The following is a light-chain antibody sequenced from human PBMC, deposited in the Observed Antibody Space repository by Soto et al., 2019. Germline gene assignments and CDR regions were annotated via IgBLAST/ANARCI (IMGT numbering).Light chain of an antibody. CDR1: QSVSSY. V-gene: IGKV3-11*01. CDR2: DAS. CDR3: QQRSNWPLEET. Sequence: EIVLTQSPATLSLSPGERATLSCRASQSVSSYLAWYQQKPGQAPRLLIYDASNRATGIPARFSGSGSGTDFTLTISSLEPEDFAVYYCQQRSNWPLEETFGQGTKVEIK. J-gene: IGKJ1*01.